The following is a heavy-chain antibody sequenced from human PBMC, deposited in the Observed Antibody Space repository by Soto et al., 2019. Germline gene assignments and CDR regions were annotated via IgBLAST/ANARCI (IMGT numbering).Heavy chain of an antibody. J-gene: IGHJ4*02. CDR1: GFTFSNFG. V-gene: IGHV3-30*18. D-gene: IGHD2-15*01. CDR3: AKGSEVARQELDY. CDR2: ISSDGSDK. Sequence: VQLVESGGGVVQPGRSLRLSCAASGFTFSNFGMHWVRQAPGKGLEWVAVISSDGSDKYYSDSVKGRFTISRDNSKNTLFLQMNSLRVEDTAVYYWAKGSEVARQELDYWGQGTLVTVSS.